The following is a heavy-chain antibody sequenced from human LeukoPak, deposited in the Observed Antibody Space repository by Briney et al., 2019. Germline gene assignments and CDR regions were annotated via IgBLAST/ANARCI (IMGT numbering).Heavy chain of an antibody. CDR2: IYYSGST. CDR3: AREVGPSYFDY. V-gene: IGHV4-59*12. CDR1: GGSINSYY. Sequence: SETLSLTCTVPGGSINSYYWSWIRQPPGKGLEWIGYIYYSGSTNYNPSLKSRVTISVHTSKNQFSLKLNSVTAADTAVYYCAREVGPSYFDYWGQGTLVTVSS. D-gene: IGHD3-10*01. J-gene: IGHJ4*02.